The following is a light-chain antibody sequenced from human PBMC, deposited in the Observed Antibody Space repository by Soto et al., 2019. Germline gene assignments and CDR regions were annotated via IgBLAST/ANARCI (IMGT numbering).Light chain of an antibody. CDR1: SSDVGGSNY. CDR3: SSYTSSNTLEV. CDR2: EVS. V-gene: IGLV2-14*01. J-gene: IGLJ2*01. Sequence: QSALIQPASVSGSPGQSITISCTGTSSDVGGSNYVSWYQRHPHRAPKLLIYEVSYRPSGVSNRFSGSKSGNMASLTISGLQAEDEADYYCSSYTSSNTLEVFGSGTKLTVL.